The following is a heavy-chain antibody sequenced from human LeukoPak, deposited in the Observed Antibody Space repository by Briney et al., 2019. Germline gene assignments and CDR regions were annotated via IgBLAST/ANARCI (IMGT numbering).Heavy chain of an antibody. J-gene: IGHJ6*03. D-gene: IGHD4-11*01. CDR3: ARGPAFSNCGTSYYYYMDV. V-gene: IGHV1-8*03. CDR1: GYTFTNYD. CDR2: MNPNSGNT. Sequence: GASVKVSCKASGYTFTNYDINWVRQATGQGLERMGWMNPNSGNTGYAQKFQGRVTITRDTSINTAYMELSSLGSEDSAVYYCARGPAFSNCGTSYYYYMDVWGKGTTVTVSS.